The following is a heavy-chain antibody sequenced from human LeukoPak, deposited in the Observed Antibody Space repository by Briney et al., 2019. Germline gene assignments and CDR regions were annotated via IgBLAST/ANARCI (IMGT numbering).Heavy chain of an antibody. Sequence: SETLSLTCTVSGGSISSYYWSWIRQPPGKGLEWIGYIYYSGSTNYNPSLKSRVTISVDTSKNQFSLKLSSVTAADTAVYYCARVPPPMVRGAGPLYYGMDVWGQGTTVTVSS. D-gene: IGHD3-10*01. CDR3: ARVPPPMVRGAGPLYYGMDV. CDR2: IYYSGST. J-gene: IGHJ6*02. CDR1: GGSISSYY. V-gene: IGHV4-59*01.